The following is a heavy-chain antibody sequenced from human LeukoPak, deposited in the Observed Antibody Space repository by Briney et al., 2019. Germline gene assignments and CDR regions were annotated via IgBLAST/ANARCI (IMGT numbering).Heavy chain of an antibody. J-gene: IGHJ4*02. D-gene: IGHD1-26*01. CDR1: GGSISSSSYY. CDR2: IYYTGST. V-gene: IGHV4-39*07. CDR3: ARGGSYYGY. Sequence: PSETLSLTCTVSGGSISSSSYYWGWIRQPPGKGLEWIGSIYYTGSTDYSPSLKSRVTISVDTSKNQFSLKLSSVTAADTAVYFCARGGSYYGYWGQGTLVTVSS.